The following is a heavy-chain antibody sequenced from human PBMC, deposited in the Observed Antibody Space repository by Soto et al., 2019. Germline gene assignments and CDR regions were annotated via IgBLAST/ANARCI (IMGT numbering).Heavy chain of an antibody. V-gene: IGHV3-74*01. D-gene: IGHD1-26*01. J-gene: IGHJ6*02. CDR2: INQGGRST. CDR1: GFAFSTYW. CDR3: ARDTSGGTYNYYYGMDV. Sequence: PGGSLRLSCGASGFAFSTYWMNWARQVPGKGLVWLARINQGGRSTAYADSVKGRFTISRDNSKNTLYLQMNSLRADDTAVYYCARDTSGGTYNYYYGMDVWGQGTTDPVSS.